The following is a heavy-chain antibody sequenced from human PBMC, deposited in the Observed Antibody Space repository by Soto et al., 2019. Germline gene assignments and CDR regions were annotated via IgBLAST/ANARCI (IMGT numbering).Heavy chain of an antibody. V-gene: IGHV3-23*01. Sequence: EVQLLESGGGLVQPGGSLRLSCAASGLSLRNYGMNWVRQAPGKGLEWVSVISNSGGNIKYADSVKGRFTISRDNFQSKVYLELNSLRAEDTAVYYCARLQGDNSGTYGMDVWGQGTTVTVS. CDR2: ISNSGGNI. D-gene: IGHD3-10*01. CDR3: ARLQGDNSGTYGMDV. J-gene: IGHJ6*02. CDR1: GLSLRNYG.